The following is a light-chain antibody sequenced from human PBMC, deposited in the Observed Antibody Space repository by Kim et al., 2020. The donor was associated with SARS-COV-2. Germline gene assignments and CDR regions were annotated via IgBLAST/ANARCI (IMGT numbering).Light chain of an antibody. Sequence: PGGTVTLTCDSSTGAVTSGHYPYWVQQKPGQAPRTLIFDTNNKHSWTPARFSGSLLGGKAALTLSGAQSEDEAEYYCLLSYSGARVFGGGTQLTVL. CDR3: LLSYSGARV. CDR2: DTN. CDR1: TGAVTSGHY. V-gene: IGLV7-46*01. J-gene: IGLJ2*01.